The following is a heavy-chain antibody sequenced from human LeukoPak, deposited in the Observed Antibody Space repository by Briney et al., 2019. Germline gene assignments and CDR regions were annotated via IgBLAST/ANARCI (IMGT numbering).Heavy chain of an antibody. J-gene: IGHJ3*02. Sequence: PSETLSLTCTVSGGSISSYYWSWIRQPPGKGLEWIGYIYYSGSTNYNPSLKSRVTMSVDTSKNQFSLKLSSVTAADTAVYYCARSFDYYDSSARSHAFDIWGQGTMVTVSS. CDR3: ARSFDYYDSSARSHAFDI. D-gene: IGHD3-22*01. CDR2: IYYSGST. V-gene: IGHV4-59*12. CDR1: GGSISSYY.